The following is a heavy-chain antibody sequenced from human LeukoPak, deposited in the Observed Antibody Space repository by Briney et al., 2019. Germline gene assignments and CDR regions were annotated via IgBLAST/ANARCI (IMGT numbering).Heavy chain of an antibody. CDR3: AREHYGSGSYWFDP. J-gene: IGHJ5*02. V-gene: IGHV1-18*01. Sequence: GASVKVSCKASGYTFTSYGISWVRQAPGQGLEWMGWISAYNGNTNYAQKLQGRVTMTTDTSTSTAYMELRSLRSDDTAVYYCAREHYGSGSYWFDPWGQGTLVIVSS. D-gene: IGHD3-10*01. CDR1: GYTFTSYG. CDR2: ISAYNGNT.